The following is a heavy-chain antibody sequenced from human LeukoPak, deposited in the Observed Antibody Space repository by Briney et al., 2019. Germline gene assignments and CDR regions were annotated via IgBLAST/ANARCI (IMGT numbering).Heavy chain of an antibody. V-gene: IGHV3-23*01. CDR2: IIGSGGST. Sequence: PGGPRRLSCEASGFPFSTYGINWAGKAPGKGREWVSAIIGSGGSTYYADSVKGRFTISRDNSKNTLWLQMNSLKGEDTAVYYCAKTWRGRGYYGYGPSEYFYYMDVWGKGTTVTISS. CDR3: AKTWRGRGYYGYGPSEYFYYMDV. D-gene: IGHD3-10*01. J-gene: IGHJ6*03. CDR1: GFPFSTYG.